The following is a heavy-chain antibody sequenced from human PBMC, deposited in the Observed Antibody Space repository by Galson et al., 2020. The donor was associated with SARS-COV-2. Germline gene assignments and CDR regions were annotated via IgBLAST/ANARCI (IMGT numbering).Heavy chain of an antibody. V-gene: IGHV2-26*01. D-gene: IGHD3-10*01. Sequence: ESGPTLVKPTETLTLTCTVSGFSLSNARMGVSWIRQPPGKALEWLAHIFSNDEKSYSTSLKSRLTISKDTSKSQVVLTMTNMDPVDTATYYCARLGFGELTWFDPWGQGTLVTVSS. CDR2: IFSNDEK. CDR3: ARLGFGELTWFDP. J-gene: IGHJ5*02. CDR1: GFSLSNARMG.